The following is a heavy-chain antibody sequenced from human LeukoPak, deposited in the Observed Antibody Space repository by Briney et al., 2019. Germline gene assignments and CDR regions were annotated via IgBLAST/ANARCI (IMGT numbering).Heavy chain of an antibody. V-gene: IGHV3-21*01. CDR1: GFTFSSYS. CDR3: ARDYGGTNFDY. CDR2: ISSSSSYI. D-gene: IGHD4-23*01. Sequence: PGESLRLSCAVSGFTFSSYSMNWVRQAQGQGLEWVSSISSSSSYIYYADSVKGRFTISRDNAKNSLYLQMNSLRAEDTAVYYCARDYGGTNFDYWGQGTLVTVSS. J-gene: IGHJ4*02.